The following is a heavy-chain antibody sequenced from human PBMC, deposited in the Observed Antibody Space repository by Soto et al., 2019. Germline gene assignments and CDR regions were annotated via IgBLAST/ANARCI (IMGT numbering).Heavy chain of an antibody. Sequence: QVQLQESGPGLVKPSQTLSLTCTVSGGSISSGGYYWSWIRQHPGKGLEWIGYIYYSGSTYYNPSLKSRVTISVDTSKNQFSLRLSSVTAADTAVYYCARGHHSSGYCFDYWGQGTLVTVSS. J-gene: IGHJ4*02. CDR2: IYYSGST. CDR1: GGSISSGGYY. D-gene: IGHD3-22*01. V-gene: IGHV4-31*03. CDR3: ARGHHSSGYCFDY.